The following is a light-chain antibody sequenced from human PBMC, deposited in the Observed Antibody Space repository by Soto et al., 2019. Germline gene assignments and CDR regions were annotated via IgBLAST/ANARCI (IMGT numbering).Light chain of an antibody. CDR3: HQYGSPPSYT. J-gene: IGKJ2*01. CDR2: GAS. Sequence: EIVLTQSPGTLSLSPGERATLSCRASQSVSSSSYLAWYQQKPGQAPRLLIYGASSRATGIPDRFSGSGSGTDFTLTISRLEAEDFAVYYCHQYGSPPSYTLGQGTKLEIK. CDR1: QSVSSSSY. V-gene: IGKV3-20*01.